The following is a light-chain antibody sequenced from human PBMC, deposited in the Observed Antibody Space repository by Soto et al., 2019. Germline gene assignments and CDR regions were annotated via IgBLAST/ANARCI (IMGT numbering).Light chain of an antibody. V-gene: IGKV3-11*01. CDR2: DAS. Sequence: EIVLTQSPATLSLSPGERATLSCSASQSVSSYFAWYQQTPGQAPRLLIYDASTRATGIPARFSGSESGTDFTLTISSIEPDDFAVYYCQQRGNWPVTFGQGTRVDIK. CDR3: QQRGNWPVT. J-gene: IGKJ1*01. CDR1: QSVSSY.